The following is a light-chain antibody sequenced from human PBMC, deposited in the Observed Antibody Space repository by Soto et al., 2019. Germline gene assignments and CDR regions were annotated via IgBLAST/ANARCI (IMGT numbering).Light chain of an antibody. V-gene: IGKV1-5*01. CDR3: QQYIRWPLT. CDR1: QSISTW. Sequence: GDRVTITCRASQSISTWLAWYQQRPGKAPKLLIYDASSLESGVPSRFSGSGSGTEFTLTISSLQPDDFATYYCQQYIRWPLTFGGGTKVDIK. CDR2: DAS. J-gene: IGKJ4*01.